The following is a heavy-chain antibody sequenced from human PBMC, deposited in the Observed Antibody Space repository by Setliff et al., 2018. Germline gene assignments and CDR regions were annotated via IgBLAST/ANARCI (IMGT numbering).Heavy chain of an antibody. Sequence: ASETLSLTCAVYGGSFSGYYWSWIRQPPGKGLEWIGEINHSGSTNYNPSLKSRVTISVDTSKNPFSLKLSSVTAADTAVYYCARGGRISYRPSTSWYILDYWGQGTLVTVSS. CDR1: GGSFSGYY. CDR2: INHSGST. J-gene: IGHJ4*02. D-gene: IGHD6-13*01. V-gene: IGHV4-34*01. CDR3: ARGGRISYRPSTSWYILDY.